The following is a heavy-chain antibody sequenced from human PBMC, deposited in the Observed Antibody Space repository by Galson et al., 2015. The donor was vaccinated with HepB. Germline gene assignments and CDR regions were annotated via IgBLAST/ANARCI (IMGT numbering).Heavy chain of an antibody. CDR1: GFTFSNYG. J-gene: IGHJ4*02. Sequence: SLRLSCAASGFTFSNYGLHWVRQAPGKGLEWVAIISYDGADKKYADSVKGRFTISRDNSKNTLYLQMNSLRTEDTAVYYCASLGLGGSNGWYRFGFWGQGTLVTLSS. CDR3: ASLGLGGSNGWYRFGF. D-gene: IGHD6-19*01. V-gene: IGHV3-30*03. CDR2: ISYDGADK.